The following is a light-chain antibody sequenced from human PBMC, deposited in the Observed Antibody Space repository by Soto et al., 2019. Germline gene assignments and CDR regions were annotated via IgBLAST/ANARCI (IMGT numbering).Light chain of an antibody. CDR2: AAS. Sequence: DIQMTQFPSSLSASVGDRVTITCRASQRISTYLNWYQQKPGKAPKLLMYAASSLQSRDPSTFSGSGSGTDFTLTISSLQPEDFATYYCQQSFTTPRTFGQGTQLEIK. J-gene: IGKJ2*01. CDR3: QQSFTTPRT. V-gene: IGKV1-39*01. CDR1: QRISTY.